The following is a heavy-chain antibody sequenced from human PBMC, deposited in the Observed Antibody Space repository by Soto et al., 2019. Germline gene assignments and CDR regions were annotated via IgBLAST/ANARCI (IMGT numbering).Heavy chain of an antibody. Sequence: GASVKVSCKASGYTFTSYGISWVRQAPGQGLEWMGWISAYNGNTNYAQKLQGRVTMTTDTSTSTAYMELRSLRSDDTAVYYCARDLGRITIFGVVIAPLNYWGQGTLVTVSS. D-gene: IGHD3-3*01. CDR3: ARDLGRITIFGVVIAPLNY. CDR2: ISAYNGNT. V-gene: IGHV1-18*01. J-gene: IGHJ4*02. CDR1: GYTFTSYG.